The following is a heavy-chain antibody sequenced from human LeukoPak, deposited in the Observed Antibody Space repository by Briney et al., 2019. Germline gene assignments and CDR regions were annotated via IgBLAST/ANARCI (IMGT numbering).Heavy chain of an antibody. CDR2: IYYSGST. V-gene: IGHV4-39*01. Sequence: SETLSLTCTVSGGSISSSSYYWGWIRQPPGKGLEWIGSIYYSGSTYYNPSLKSRVTISVDTSKNQFSLKLSSVTAADTAVYYCARQVIFGVVVLTYYFDYWGQGTLVTVSS. CDR3: ARQVIFGVVVLTYYFDY. CDR1: GGSISSSSYY. J-gene: IGHJ4*02. D-gene: IGHD3-3*01.